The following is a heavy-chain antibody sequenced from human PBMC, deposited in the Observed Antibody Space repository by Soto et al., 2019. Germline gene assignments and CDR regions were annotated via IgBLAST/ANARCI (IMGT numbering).Heavy chain of an antibody. Sequence: PSETLSLTCTVSGGSISSYYWSWIRQPPGKGLEWIGYIYYSGSTNYNPSLKSRVTISVDTSKNQFSLKLSSVTATDTAVYYCARVNYYGHTNWLDPWGQGTLVTVSS. V-gene: IGHV4-59*01. CDR3: ARVNYYGHTNWLDP. D-gene: IGHD3-10*01. CDR2: IYYSGST. CDR1: GGSISSYY. J-gene: IGHJ5*02.